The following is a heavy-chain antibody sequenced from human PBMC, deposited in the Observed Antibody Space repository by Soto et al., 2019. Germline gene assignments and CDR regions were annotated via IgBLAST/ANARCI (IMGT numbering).Heavy chain of an antibody. CDR3: ARTTISWYMDLFY. CDR1: GITVNSNY. J-gene: IGHJ4*02. Sequence: EVQLVESGGDLVQPGGSLRLSCAASGITVNSNYMTWVRQAPGKGLEWVSVIYRDGTTYYADSVKGRFTIYRDNPTDTLYLQMNSLRAGGTAVYYCARTTISWYMDLFYWGQGTLVTVSS. D-gene: IGHD6-13*01. V-gene: IGHV3-66*01. CDR2: IYRDGTT.